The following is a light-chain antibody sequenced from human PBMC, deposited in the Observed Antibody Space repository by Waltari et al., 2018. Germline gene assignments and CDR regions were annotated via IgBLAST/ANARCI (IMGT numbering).Light chain of an antibody. J-gene: IGKJ2*01. CDR3: QHYYNSPHT. V-gene: IGKV1D-13*01. CDR1: QGITND. CDR2: EAS. Sequence: IQVTQSPSSLSASVGDRVTITCRASQGITNDLAWYQQKPGETPKLLISEASSLQSGIPFRFSGSGSGTDFTLTISSLQSEDFATYYCQHYYNSPHTFGQGTKVEVK.